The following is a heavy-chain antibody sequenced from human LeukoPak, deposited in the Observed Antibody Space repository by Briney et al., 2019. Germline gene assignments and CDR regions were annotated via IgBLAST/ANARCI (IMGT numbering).Heavy chain of an antibody. CDR3: ARRQHCSSTSCYYYYGMDV. V-gene: IGHV5-51*01. CDR2: IYPGDSDT. J-gene: IGHJ6*02. Sequence: GESLQISCQGSGYSFTSYWIGWVRQMPGKGLEWMGIIYPGDSDTRYSPSFQGQVTISADKSISTAYLQWSSLKASDTAMYYCARRQHCSSTSCYYYYGMDVWGQGTTVTVSS. D-gene: IGHD2-2*01. CDR1: GYSFTSYW.